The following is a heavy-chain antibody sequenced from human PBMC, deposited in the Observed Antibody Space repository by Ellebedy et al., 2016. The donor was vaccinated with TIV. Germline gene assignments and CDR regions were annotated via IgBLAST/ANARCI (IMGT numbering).Heavy chain of an antibody. D-gene: IGHD2-15*01. J-gene: IGHJ6*02. Sequence: SVKVSCXASGGTFSSYAISWVRQAPGQGLEWMGGIIPIFGTANYAQKFQGRVTITADESTSTAYMELSSLRSEDTAVYYCARDQGYVVASCYYYGMDVWGQGTTVTVSS. CDR2: IIPIFGTA. CDR3: ARDQGYVVASCYYYGMDV. CDR1: GGTFSSYA. V-gene: IGHV1-69*13.